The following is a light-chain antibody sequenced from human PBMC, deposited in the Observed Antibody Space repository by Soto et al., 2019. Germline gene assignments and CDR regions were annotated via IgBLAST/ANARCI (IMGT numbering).Light chain of an antibody. CDR2: VNSDGTH. Sequence: QLVLTQSPSASASLGASVKLTCTLSSGHRSYAIAWHQQQPEKGPRYLMKVNSDGTHIKGDGIPDRFSGSSSGAERYLTIFSLQSEDEADYYCQTWDTGIGVFGGGTKLPS. V-gene: IGLV4-69*02. CDR1: SGHRSYA. CDR3: QTWDTGIGV. J-gene: IGLJ3*02.